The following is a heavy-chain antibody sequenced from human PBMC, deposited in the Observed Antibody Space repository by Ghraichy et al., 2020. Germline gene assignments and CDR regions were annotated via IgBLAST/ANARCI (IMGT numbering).Heavy chain of an antibody. D-gene: IGHD4-23*01. Sequence: ASVKVSCKASGYTFTGYYMHWVRQAPGQGLEWMGWINPNSGGTNYAQKFQGRVTMTRDTSISTAYMELSRLRSDDTAVYYCARDLGDLYGGNSWYGYWGQGTLVTVSS. CDR3: ARDLGDLYGGNSWYGY. CDR2: INPNSGGT. J-gene: IGHJ4*02. V-gene: IGHV1-2*02. CDR1: GYTFTGYY.